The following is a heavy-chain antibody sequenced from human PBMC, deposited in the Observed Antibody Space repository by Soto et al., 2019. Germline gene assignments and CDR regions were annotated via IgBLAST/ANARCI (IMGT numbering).Heavy chain of an antibody. CDR1: GFTVSSNY. Sequence: RRLSCAASGFTVSSNYMSWVRQAPGKGLEWVSVIYSGGSTFYADSVKGRFTISRDNSKNMVYLQMNRMRAEDTAVYYCAREWPHLDCWGQGTLVTVSS. CDR3: AREWPHLDC. J-gene: IGHJ4*02. CDR2: IYSGGST. V-gene: IGHV3-53*01.